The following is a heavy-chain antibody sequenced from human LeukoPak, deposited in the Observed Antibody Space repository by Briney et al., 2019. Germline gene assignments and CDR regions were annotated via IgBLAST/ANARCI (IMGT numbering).Heavy chain of an antibody. Sequence: GGSLRLSCAASGFTFSSYWMSCVRQAPGKGLEWVANIKQDGSEKYYVDSVKGRFTISRDNAKNSLYLQMNSLRAEDTAVYCCARDGYGSGSYIVPLDYWGQGTLVTVSS. V-gene: IGHV3-7*01. CDR1: GFTFSSYW. CDR2: IKQDGSEK. D-gene: IGHD3-10*01. J-gene: IGHJ4*02. CDR3: ARDGYGSGSYIVPLDY.